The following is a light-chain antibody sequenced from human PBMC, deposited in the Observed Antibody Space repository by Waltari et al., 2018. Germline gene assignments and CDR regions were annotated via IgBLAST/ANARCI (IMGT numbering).Light chain of an antibody. J-gene: IGKJ4*01. Sequence: DIQMTQSPSSLSASVGDRVTITCRAGQSISSHLNWYQQKPGEAPKLLIFAASSLKSGVPSRFSGSGSGTDFTLTISSLQPEDFASYYCQQYKTFPLTFGGGTKVEIK. CDR3: QQYKTFPLT. CDR1: QSISSH. CDR2: AAS. V-gene: IGKV1-39*01.